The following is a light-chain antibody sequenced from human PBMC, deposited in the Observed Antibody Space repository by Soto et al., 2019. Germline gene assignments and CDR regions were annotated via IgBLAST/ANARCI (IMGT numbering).Light chain of an antibody. Sequence: EIVMTQSPATLSVSPGERATLSCRASQSVSSNLAWYQQKPGQAPRLLIYAASTRATGIPARFSGSGSGTEFTLTSSSLQSEDFAVDYCQQFNNGPVFGQGTKVEIK. CDR3: QQFNNGPV. CDR1: QSVSSN. CDR2: AAS. V-gene: IGKV3-15*01. J-gene: IGKJ1*01.